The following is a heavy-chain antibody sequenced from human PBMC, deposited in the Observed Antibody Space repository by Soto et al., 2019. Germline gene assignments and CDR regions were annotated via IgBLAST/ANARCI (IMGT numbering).Heavy chain of an antibody. CDR2: IIPILGTA. CDR3: AGGIAAAERKNWFDP. J-gene: IGHJ5*02. CDR1: GGTFSSYA. D-gene: IGHD6-13*01. V-gene: IGHV1-69*01. Sequence: QVQLVQSGAEVKKRGSSVKVSCKASGGTFSSYAISWVRQAPGQGLEWMGGIIPILGTANYAQKFQGRVTINADESTSTAYRELGSLRSEDTAVYYCAGGIAAAERKNWFDPWGQGTLVTVSS.